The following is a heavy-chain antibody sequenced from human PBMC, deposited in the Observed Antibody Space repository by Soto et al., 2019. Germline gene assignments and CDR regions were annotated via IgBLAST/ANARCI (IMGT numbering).Heavy chain of an antibody. J-gene: IGHJ4*02. CDR2: ISGRGGRS. D-gene: IGHD3-16*01. CDR3: AKAYFVWSSEQPYYFDY. CDR1: GFTFSNYA. V-gene: IGHV3-23*01. Sequence: EGQLLDSGGGLVQPGGYLRLSCAASGFTFSNYAMTWVRQGPGKGLEWVSGISGRGGRSYYADSVKGRFTISRDNSTSTLYLQMNSLRAEDTAVYYCAKAYFVWSSEQPYYFDYWGQGTLVTVSS.